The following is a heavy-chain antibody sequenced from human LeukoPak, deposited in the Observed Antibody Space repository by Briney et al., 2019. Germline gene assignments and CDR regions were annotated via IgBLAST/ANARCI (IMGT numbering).Heavy chain of an antibody. D-gene: IGHD6-19*01. V-gene: IGHV3-13*01. J-gene: IGHJ4*02. Sequence: PGGSLRLSCAASGFTFSTYDFHWVRQVTGKGLEWVSAIGTVGDTHYPGSVKGRFTISRENAKNSVYLQMDSLRAEDTAVYYCAREVSLAWSSGWIDYWGQGTLVTVSS. CDR3: AREVSLAWSSGWIDY. CDR2: IGTVGDT. CDR1: GFTFSTYD.